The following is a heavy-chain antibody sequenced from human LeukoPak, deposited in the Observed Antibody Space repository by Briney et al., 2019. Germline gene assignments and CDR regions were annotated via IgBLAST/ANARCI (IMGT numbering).Heavy chain of an antibody. Sequence: GGSLRLSCAASGFTFSSYAMHWVRQAPGKGLEWVAVISYDGSNKYYADSVKGRFTISRDNSKNPLYLQMHSLRAEDTAVYYCAREGIKGSWFDPWGQGTLVTVSS. V-gene: IGHV3-30*01. J-gene: IGHJ5*02. D-gene: IGHD3-10*01. CDR1: GFTFSSYA. CDR3: AREGIKGSWFDP. CDR2: ISYDGSNK.